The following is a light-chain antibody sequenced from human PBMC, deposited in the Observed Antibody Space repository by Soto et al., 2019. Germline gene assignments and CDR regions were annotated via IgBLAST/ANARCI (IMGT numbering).Light chain of an antibody. CDR3: QQYDNLPLT. J-gene: IGKJ4*01. V-gene: IGKV1-33*01. CDR2: DAS. CDR1: QDMSNY. Sequence: DIQMTQSPSSLSASVGDRVTITCQASQDMSNYLNWYQRKPGKAPRLLIYDASNLETGVPSRFSGSGSGTDFTFTISSLQPEDIATYYCQQYDNLPLTFGGGTKVEI.